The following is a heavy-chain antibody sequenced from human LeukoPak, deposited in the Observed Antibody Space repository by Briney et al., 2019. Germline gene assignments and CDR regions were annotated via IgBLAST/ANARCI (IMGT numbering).Heavy chain of an antibody. Sequence: PGGSLRLSCAAPGFTFSSYSMNWVRQAPGKGLEWVSSISSSSSYIYYADSVKGRFTISRDNAKDSLYLQMNSLRAEDTAVYYCARDKQLVQGGGVYWGQGTLVIVSS. CDR2: ISSSSSYI. V-gene: IGHV3-21*01. CDR3: ARDKQLVQGGGVY. D-gene: IGHD6-6*01. CDR1: GFTFSSYS. J-gene: IGHJ4*02.